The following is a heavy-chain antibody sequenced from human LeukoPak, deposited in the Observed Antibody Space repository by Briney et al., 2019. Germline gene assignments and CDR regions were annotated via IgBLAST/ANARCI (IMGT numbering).Heavy chain of an antibody. CDR3: ATEGFGDLTHYYGMDV. V-gene: IGHV1-24*01. D-gene: IGHD3-10*01. CDR2: FDPEDGET. CDR1: GYTLTELS. Sequence: ASVKVSCKVSGYTLTELSMHWVRQAPGKGLEWMGGFDPEDGETIYAQKFQGRVTMTEGTSTDTAYMELSSLRSEDTAVYYCATEGFGDLTHYYGMDVWGQGTTVTVSS. J-gene: IGHJ6*02.